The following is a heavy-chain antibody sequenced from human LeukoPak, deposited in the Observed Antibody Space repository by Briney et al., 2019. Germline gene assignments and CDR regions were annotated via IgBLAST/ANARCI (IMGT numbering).Heavy chain of an antibody. CDR1: GYSISSGYY. D-gene: IGHD1-26*01. CDR3: AGDRGGATTGWLDP. Sequence: SETLSLTCTVSGYSISSGYYWGWIRQPPREGLEWIGSIYHSGRTYYNPSLKSRVTISVDTSKNQFSLKLSSVTAADTAVYYCAGDRGGATTGWLDPWGQGTLVTVSS. J-gene: IGHJ5*02. CDR2: IYHSGRT. V-gene: IGHV4-38-2*02.